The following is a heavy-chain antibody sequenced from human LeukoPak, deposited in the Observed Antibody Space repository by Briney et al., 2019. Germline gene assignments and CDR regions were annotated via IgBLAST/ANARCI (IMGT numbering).Heavy chain of an antibody. D-gene: IGHD2-15*01. J-gene: IGHJ5*02. CDR2: INPILGIA. CDR3: ARGGGYCSGGSCPYWFDP. V-gene: IGHV1-69*04. Sequence: SVNVSFKSSGGTFSSYPISGVRQAPAQGGEWMGRINPILGIANYAQKLQGRVTITADKSTSTAYMELSSLRSEDTAVYYCARGGGYCSGGSCPYWFDPWGQGTLVTVSS. CDR1: GGTFSSYP.